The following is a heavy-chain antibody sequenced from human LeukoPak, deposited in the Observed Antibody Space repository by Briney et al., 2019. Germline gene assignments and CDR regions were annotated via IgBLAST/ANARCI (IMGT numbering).Heavy chain of an antibody. D-gene: IGHD3-9*01. Sequence: SETLSLTCTVSGGSISSSSYYWGWIRQPPGKGLEWIGSIYYSGSTYYNPSLKSRVTISVDTSKNQFSLKLSSVTAADTAVYYCAGVRAYYDILTGYYNAIPPHGWFDPWGQGTLVTVSS. CDR2: IYYSGST. CDR3: AGVRAYYDILTGYYNAIPPHGWFDP. V-gene: IGHV4-39*01. J-gene: IGHJ5*02. CDR1: GGSISSSSYY.